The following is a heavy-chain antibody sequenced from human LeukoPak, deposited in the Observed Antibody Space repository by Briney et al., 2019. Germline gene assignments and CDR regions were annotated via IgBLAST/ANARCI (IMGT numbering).Heavy chain of an antibody. Sequence: SETLSLTCTVYGGSFSGYYWSWIRQPPGQGLEWVGEINHSGSTNYNPSLKSRVTISVDTSKNQFSLKLSSVTAADTAVYYCARAHRRVFPYFDYWGQGTLVTVSS. J-gene: IGHJ4*02. V-gene: IGHV4-34*01. CDR2: INHSGST. D-gene: IGHD2-8*01. CDR1: GGSFSGYY. CDR3: ARAHRRVFPYFDY.